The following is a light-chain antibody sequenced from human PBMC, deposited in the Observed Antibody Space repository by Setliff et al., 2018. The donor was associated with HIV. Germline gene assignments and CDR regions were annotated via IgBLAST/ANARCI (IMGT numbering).Light chain of an antibody. CDR3: CSYAYHSYV. CDR1: NSDVGGYNY. Sequence: QSALTQPASVSGSPGQSITISCTGTNSDVGGYNYVSWYQHHPGKAPKLLIYDVSERPSGVPDRFSGSKSGNTASLTISGLQAEDEADYYCCSYAYHSYVFGTGTKVTVL. V-gene: IGLV2-14*01. J-gene: IGLJ1*01. CDR2: DVS.